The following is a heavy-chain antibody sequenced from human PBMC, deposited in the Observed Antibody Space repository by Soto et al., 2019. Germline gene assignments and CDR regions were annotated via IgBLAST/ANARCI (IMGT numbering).Heavy chain of an antibody. D-gene: IGHD2-21*02. CDR3: EVTTGY. Sequence: ASVKVSCKTSGYTFTDYDINWVRQAPGQGLEWMGWMSPDSSNAGYAQQFQGRVSMTSNTSIRTAYMELSSLRTEDTAVYYCEVTTGYWGQGTLVTVS. V-gene: IGHV1-8*01. J-gene: IGHJ4*02. CDR1: GYTFTDYD. CDR2: MSPDSSNA.